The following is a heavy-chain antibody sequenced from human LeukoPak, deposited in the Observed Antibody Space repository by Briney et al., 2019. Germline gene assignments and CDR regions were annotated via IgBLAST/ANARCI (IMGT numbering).Heavy chain of an antibody. CDR3: ARDAYYYGSGSYWDY. CDR2: ISAYNGNT. V-gene: IGHV1-18*01. CDR1: GYTFTSYG. Sequence: ASVKVSCKASGYTFTSYGISWVRQAPGQGLEWMGWISAYNGNTNYAQKLQGRVTMTTDTSTSTAYMELRSLRSDDTAVYYCARDAYYYGSGSYWDYWGQGTLVTVSS. J-gene: IGHJ4*02. D-gene: IGHD3-10*01.